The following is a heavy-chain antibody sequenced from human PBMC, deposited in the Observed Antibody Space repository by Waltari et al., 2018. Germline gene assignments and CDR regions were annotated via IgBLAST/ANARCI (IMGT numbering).Heavy chain of an antibody. CDR2: IYTSGST. CDR1: GGPISSYY. Sequence: QVQLQESGPGLVKPSATLSLTCTVSGGPISSYYWSWIRQPAGKGLEWIGRIYTSGSTNYNPSLKSRVTMSVDTSKNQFSLKLSSVTAADTAVYYCARVGYCSGGSCPRHAFDIWGQGTMVTVSS. V-gene: IGHV4-4*07. D-gene: IGHD2-15*01. CDR3: ARVGYCSGGSCPRHAFDI. J-gene: IGHJ3*02.